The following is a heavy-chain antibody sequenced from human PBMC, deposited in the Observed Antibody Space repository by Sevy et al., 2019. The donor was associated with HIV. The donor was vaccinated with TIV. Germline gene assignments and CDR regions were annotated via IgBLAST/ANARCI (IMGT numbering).Heavy chain of an antibody. CDR2: IIPIFDTP. D-gene: IGHD4-17*01. V-gene: IGHV1-69*13. J-gene: IGHJ5*02. Sequence: ASVKVSCKASAGIFSSYGISWVRQAPGQGLEWMGGIIPIFDTPNYAQKFQGRVTISADESTSTAYMELSSLRSEDTAVYYCARYDYGDYVGWFDPWGQGTLVTVSS. CDR1: AGIFSSYG. CDR3: ARYDYGDYVGWFDP.